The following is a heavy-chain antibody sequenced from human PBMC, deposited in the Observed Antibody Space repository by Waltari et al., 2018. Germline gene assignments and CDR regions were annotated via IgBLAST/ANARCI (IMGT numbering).Heavy chain of an antibody. Sequence: QVQLVQSGAEVKKPGSSVKVSCKASGGTFSSYAISWVRQVPGQGLEWMGGIIPIFGTANYAQKFQGRVTITADESTSTAYMELSSLRSEDTAVYYCAREVGIAAAGLQDAFDIWGQGTMVTVSS. CDR3: AREVGIAAAGLQDAFDI. CDR2: IIPIFGTA. V-gene: IGHV1-69*13. J-gene: IGHJ3*02. CDR1: GGTFSSYA. D-gene: IGHD6-13*01.